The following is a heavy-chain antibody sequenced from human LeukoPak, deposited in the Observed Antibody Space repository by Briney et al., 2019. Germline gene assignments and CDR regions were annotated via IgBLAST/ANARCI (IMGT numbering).Heavy chain of an antibody. CDR1: GFTFSSYA. CDR3: ARPFHKFFDY. CDR2: ISYDGNNE. Sequence: QPGRSLRLSCAASGFTFSSYAMHWVRQAPRKGLEWVAVISYDGNNEYYADSVKGRFTISRDNSKNTLYLQMNSLRTEDTAVYYCARPFHKFFDYWGQGTLVTVSS. V-gene: IGHV3-30-3*01. J-gene: IGHJ4*02. D-gene: IGHD3-3*02.